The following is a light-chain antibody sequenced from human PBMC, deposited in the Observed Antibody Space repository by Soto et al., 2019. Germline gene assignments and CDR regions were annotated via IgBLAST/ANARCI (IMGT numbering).Light chain of an antibody. CDR2: GAS. CDR1: ESDSSN. CDR3: QHYNNWPRT. V-gene: IGKV3-15*01. Sequence: EIVMTQSPATLSVSPGERATLSCRASESDSSNLAWYQQKPGQAPRLLIYGASTRATGIPARFSGSGSGTEFTLTISSLQSEDFAVYYCQHYNNWPRTFGQGTKVEIK. J-gene: IGKJ1*01.